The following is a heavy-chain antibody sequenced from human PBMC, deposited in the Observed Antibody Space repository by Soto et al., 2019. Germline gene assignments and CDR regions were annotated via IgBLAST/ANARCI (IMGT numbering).Heavy chain of an antibody. CDR2: IIPILGIA. J-gene: IGHJ6*02. CDR1: GGAFSSYT. CDR3: VRVLALYGMDV. V-gene: IGHV1-69*02. Sequence: GASVKVSCKASGGAFSSYTISWVRQAPGQGLEWMGRIIPILGIANYAQKFRGRVTIIADKSTSTAYMELRSLRSDDTAVYYCVRVLALYGMDVWGQGTTVTVSS.